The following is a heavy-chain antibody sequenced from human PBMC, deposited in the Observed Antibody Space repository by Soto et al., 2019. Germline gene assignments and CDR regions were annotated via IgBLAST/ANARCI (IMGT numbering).Heavy chain of an antibody. D-gene: IGHD5-18*01. CDR1: GGTFSSYA. CDR3: ARDRSSRGYSYGYPVDYFDY. CDR2: IIPIFGTA. V-gene: IGHV1-69*13. Sequence: SVKVPCKASGGTFSSYAISWVRQAPGQGLEWMGGIIPIFGTANYAQKFQGRVTITADESTSTAYMELSSLRSEDTAVYYCARDRSSRGYSYGYPVDYFDYWGPGTMLTVYS. J-gene: IGHJ4*02.